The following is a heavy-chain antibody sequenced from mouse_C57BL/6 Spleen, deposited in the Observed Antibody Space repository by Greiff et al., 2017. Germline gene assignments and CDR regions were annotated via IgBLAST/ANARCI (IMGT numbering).Heavy chain of an antibody. V-gene: IGHV1-9*01. CDR3: ESEGYYGSPYLDY. J-gene: IGHJ2*01. Sequence: VQLVESGAELMKPGASVKLSCKATGYTFTGYWIEWVKQRPGHGLEWIGEILPGSGSTNYNEKFKGKATFTADTSSNTPYMQLSSLTTADSAIDYGESEGYYGSPYLDYGGQGTTLTVSS. CDR2: ILPGSGST. D-gene: IGHD2-3*01. CDR1: GYTFTGYW.